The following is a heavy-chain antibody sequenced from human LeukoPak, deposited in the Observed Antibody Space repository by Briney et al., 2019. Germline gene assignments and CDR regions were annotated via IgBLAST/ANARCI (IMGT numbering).Heavy chain of an antibody. V-gene: IGHV3-20*04. J-gene: IGHJ5*02. D-gene: IGHD3-22*01. CDR3: AKGNYYDSSGYGSWFDP. CDR1: GFTFDDYG. CDR2: INWNGGST. Sequence: GGSLRLSCAASGFTFDDYGMSWVRQAPGKGLEWVSGINWNGGSTGYADSVKGRFTISRDNAKNSLYLQMNSLRTEDTALYYCAKGNYYDSSGYGSWFDPWGQGTLVTVSS.